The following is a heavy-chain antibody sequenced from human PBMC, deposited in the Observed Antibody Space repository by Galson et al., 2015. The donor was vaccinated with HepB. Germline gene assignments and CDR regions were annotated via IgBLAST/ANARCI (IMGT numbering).Heavy chain of an antibody. J-gene: IGHJ4*02. CDR2: IGRDSSDI. Sequence: SLRLSCAASGFSFISYAMNWVRQAPGKGLEWVSYIGRDSSDIYYADSVKGRFTISADKSINTAYLQWSSLKASDTAMYYCARHKYTTSSGDYWGQGTLVTVSS. D-gene: IGHD6-6*01. V-gene: IGHV3-21*04. CDR3: ARHKYTTSSGDY. CDR1: GFSFISYA.